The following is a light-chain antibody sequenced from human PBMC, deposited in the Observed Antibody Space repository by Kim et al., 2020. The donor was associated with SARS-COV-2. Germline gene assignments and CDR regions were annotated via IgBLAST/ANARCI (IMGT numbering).Light chain of an antibody. CDR3: QQANSFPYT. Sequence: AAVGDRVTITCRASQRISSWLAWYQQKPGKAPNLQIFAASSLQSGVPSRFSGSGSGTDFSLTISSLKPEESATYYSQQANSFPYTFGQGTKLEI. J-gene: IGKJ2*01. CDR1: QRISSW. V-gene: IGKV1-12*01. CDR2: AAS.